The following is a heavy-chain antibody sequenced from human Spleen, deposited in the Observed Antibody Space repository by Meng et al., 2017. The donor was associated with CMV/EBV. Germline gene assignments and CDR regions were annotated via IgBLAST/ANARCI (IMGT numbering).Heavy chain of an antibody. D-gene: IGHD1-26*01. Sequence: ASVKVSCKASGYTFTSYYMHWVRQAPGQGLEWMGIINPSGGSTSYAQKFQGRVTMTRDTSTSTVYMELSSLRSEDTAVYYCAGDSGSYPYYYYGMDVWGQGTTVTVSS. CDR1: GYTFTSYY. V-gene: IGHV1-46*01. CDR2: INPSGGST. CDR3: AGDSGSYPYYYYGMDV. J-gene: IGHJ6*02.